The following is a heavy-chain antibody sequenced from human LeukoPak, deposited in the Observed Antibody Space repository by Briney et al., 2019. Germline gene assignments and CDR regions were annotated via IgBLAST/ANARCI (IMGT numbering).Heavy chain of an antibody. V-gene: IGHV1-2*02. CDR3: ARGGYYDSSGYYWGYYYYYMDV. CDR1: GYTFTSYA. CDR2: INPNSGGT. Sequence: ASVKVSCKASGYTFTSYAMNWVRQAPGQGLEWMGWINPNSGGTNYAQKFQGRVTMTRDTSISTAYMELSRLRSDDTAVYYCARGGYYDSSGYYWGYYYYYMDVWGKGTTVTVSS. J-gene: IGHJ6*03. D-gene: IGHD3-22*01.